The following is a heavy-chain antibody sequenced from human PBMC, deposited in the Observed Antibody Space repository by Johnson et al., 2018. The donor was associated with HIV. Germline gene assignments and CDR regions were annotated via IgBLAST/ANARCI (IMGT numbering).Heavy chain of an antibody. CDR2: IWYDGSNK. V-gene: IGHV3-33*08. CDR3: ANSLLLDAFNI. D-gene: IGHD2-15*01. Sequence: HVQLVESGGGMVQPGGSLRLSCAASAFTFSSYAMHWVRQAPGKGLEWVAVIWYDGSNKYYADSVKGRFTISRDNSKNTMYLQMNSLRAEDTAVYYCANSLLLDAFNIWGQGTMVTVSS. J-gene: IGHJ3*02. CDR1: AFTFSSYA.